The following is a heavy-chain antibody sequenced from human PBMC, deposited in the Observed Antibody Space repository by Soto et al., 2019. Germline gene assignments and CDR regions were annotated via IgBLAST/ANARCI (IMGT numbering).Heavy chain of an antibody. CDR2: VIPMFGTA. V-gene: IGHV1-69*12. J-gene: IGHJ4*02. CDR1: GGTFSTYA. CDR3: ASGIRLWLRRINDGYSG. D-gene: IGHD5-12*01. Sequence: QVQLVQSGAEVKKPESSVKVSCKAPGGTFSTYAISWVRQAPGQGLEWMGGVIPMFGTANYAQRFQDRVTITADESTNTVYMELSSLRSADTAVYFCASGIRLWLRRINDGYSGWGQGTLVTVSS.